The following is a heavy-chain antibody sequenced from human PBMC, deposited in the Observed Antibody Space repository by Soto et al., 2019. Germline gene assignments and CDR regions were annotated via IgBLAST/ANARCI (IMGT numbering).Heavy chain of an antibody. V-gene: IGHV5-51*01. Sequence: PGESLKISCKGSGYSFTSYWIGWVRQMPGKGLEWMGIIYPGDSDTRYSPSFQGQVTISADKSISTAYLQWSSLKASDTAMYYCARAPYDGKFGYYYYGMDVWGQGTTVTVSS. CDR1: GYSFTSYW. CDR3: ARAPYDGKFGYYYYGMDV. CDR2: IYPGDSDT. J-gene: IGHJ6*02. D-gene: IGHD3-22*01.